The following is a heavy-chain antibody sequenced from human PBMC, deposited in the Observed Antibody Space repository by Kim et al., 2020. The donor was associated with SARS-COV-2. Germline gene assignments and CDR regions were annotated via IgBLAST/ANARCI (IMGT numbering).Heavy chain of an antibody. J-gene: IGHJ6*02. Sequence: SETLSLTCAVYGGSFSGYYWRWIRQPPGKGLEWIGEINHSGSTNYSPSLKSRVTISVDTSKNHFSLKLSSVTAADTAIYYCARRAPFTIFGVVSTYYYYGLDVWGQGTTVTVSS. D-gene: IGHD3-3*01. CDR1: GGSFSGYY. V-gene: IGHV4-34*01. CDR2: INHSGST. CDR3: ARRAPFTIFGVVSTYYYYGLDV.